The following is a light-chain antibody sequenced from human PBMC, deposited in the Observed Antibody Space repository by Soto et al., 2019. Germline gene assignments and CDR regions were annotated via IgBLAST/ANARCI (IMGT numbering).Light chain of an antibody. V-gene: IGLV6-57*04. CDR3: QSNDGSNHWM. Sequence: NFMLAQPHSVSESPGKTVNISCTRSSGSIASNFVQWYQQRPGSAPNTVIFEDDQRATGVPARFSGSIDRSSNSASLTISGLKAEDEADYYCQSNDGSNHWMFGGGTKRTVL. CDR1: SGSIASNF. CDR2: EDD. J-gene: IGLJ3*02.